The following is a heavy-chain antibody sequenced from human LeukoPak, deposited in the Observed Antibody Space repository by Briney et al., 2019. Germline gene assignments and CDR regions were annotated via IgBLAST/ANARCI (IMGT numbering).Heavy chain of an antibody. V-gene: IGHV4-59*08. D-gene: IGHD6-13*01. Sequence: SSETLSLTCTVSGGSISSYYWSWIRQPPGKGLEWIGFIYYSGSSNYNPSLKSRVTISLDTSKNQFSLKLSSVTAADTAVYYCARHEAAAGTGDAFDIWGQGTMVTVSS. J-gene: IGHJ3*02. CDR2: IYYSGSS. CDR3: ARHEAAAGTGDAFDI. CDR1: GGSISSYY.